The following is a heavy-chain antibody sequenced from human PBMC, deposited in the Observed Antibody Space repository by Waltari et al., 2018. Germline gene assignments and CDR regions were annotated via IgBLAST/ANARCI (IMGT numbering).Heavy chain of an antibody. V-gene: IGHV3-23*04. Sequence: EVQLVESGGGLVQPGGALRLSCAASGFTFSTSAMSWVLQAPGKGLDWVSALTGSGASTYYAESVRGRFTSSRDNSKNTLYLQMDSLGADDTAIYYCAKTMYNYASGYYSFDYWGQGTLVTVSS. CDR3: AKTMYNYASGYYSFDY. CDR2: LTGSGAST. CDR1: GFTFSTSA. D-gene: IGHD3-22*01. J-gene: IGHJ4*02.